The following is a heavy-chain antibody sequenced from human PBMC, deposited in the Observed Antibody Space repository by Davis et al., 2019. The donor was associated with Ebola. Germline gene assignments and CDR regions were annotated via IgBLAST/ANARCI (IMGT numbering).Heavy chain of an antibody. J-gene: IGHJ5*02. CDR2: IYYSGIT. CDR1: GGSFSGYY. V-gene: IGHV4-34*11. Sequence: MPSETLSLTCAVYGGSFSGYYWSWIRQPPGKGLEWIGYIYYSGITHYNPSLKSRVTISVDTSKNQFSLKLSSVTAADTAVYYCARVTLARVYYDILTGYYQFGWFDPWGQGTLVTVSS. CDR3: ARVTLARVYYDILTGYYQFGWFDP. D-gene: IGHD3-9*01.